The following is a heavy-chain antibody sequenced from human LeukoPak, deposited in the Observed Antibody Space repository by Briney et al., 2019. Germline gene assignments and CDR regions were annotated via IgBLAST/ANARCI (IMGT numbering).Heavy chain of an antibody. D-gene: IGHD6-13*01. CDR1: GYTFATYG. CDR3: AKVAGDRMDY. J-gene: IGHJ4*02. CDR2: ISANTGKT. Sequence: GASVTVSFTASGYTFATYGFCWVRQAPGHGLEWMGGISANTGKTDYARKFQGRVTMTTDTSTSTAYMELRSLRPDDTAVYYCAKVAGDRMDYWGQGTLLTVSS. V-gene: IGHV1-18*01.